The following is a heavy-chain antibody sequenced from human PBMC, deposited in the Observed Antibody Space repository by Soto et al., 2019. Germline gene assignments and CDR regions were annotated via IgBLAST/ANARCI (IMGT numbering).Heavy chain of an antibody. CDR3: ARGFSSVSMDA. J-gene: IGHJ6*02. Sequence: TSETLSLTCTVSGDSVSSGGYYWSWIRQPPGKGLEWIGYIYSSGSANYNPSLKSRVAISRDTSKNQISLKVASVTAADTAGYYCARGFSSVSMDAWGQGTPVTVSS. CDR1: GDSVSSGGYY. CDR2: IYSSGSA. V-gene: IGHV4-61*08. D-gene: IGHD6-19*01.